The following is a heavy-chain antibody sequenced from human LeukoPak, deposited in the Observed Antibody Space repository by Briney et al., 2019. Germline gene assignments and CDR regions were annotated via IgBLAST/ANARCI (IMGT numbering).Heavy chain of an antibody. CDR3: ARDRSSFVESDDY. Sequence: GGSLRLSCAASGFTFSSYNMNWVRQAPGKGLEWVSSISSSSSYIYYADSVKGRFTISRDNAKNSLYLQMNSLRAEDTAVYYCARDRSSFVESDDYWGQGTLVTVSS. J-gene: IGHJ4*02. CDR2: ISSSSSYI. CDR1: GFTFSSYN. D-gene: IGHD2-15*01. V-gene: IGHV3-21*01.